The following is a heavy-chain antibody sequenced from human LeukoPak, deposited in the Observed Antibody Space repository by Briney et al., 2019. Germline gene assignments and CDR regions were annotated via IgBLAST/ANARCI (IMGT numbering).Heavy chain of an antibody. V-gene: IGHV3-30*04. J-gene: IGHJ4*02. CDR2: ISYDGSNK. D-gene: IGHD2-2*01. CDR3: AREYLGYYFDY. CDR1: GFTFSSYA. Sequence: PGRSLRLSCAASGFTFSSYAVHWVRQAPGKGLEWVAVISYDGSNKYYADSVKGRFTISRDNSKNTLYLQMNSLRAEDTAVYYCAREYLGYYFDYWGQGTLVTVSS.